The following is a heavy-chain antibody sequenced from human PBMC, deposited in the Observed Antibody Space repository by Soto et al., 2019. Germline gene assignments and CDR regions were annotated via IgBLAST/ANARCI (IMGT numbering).Heavy chain of an antibody. CDR3: ARVAAAGLNDC. CDR2: INAYHGNT. V-gene: IGHV1-18*01. J-gene: IGHJ4*02. Sequence: QVQLVQSGAEVKKPGASVKVSCKASGYTFTNYGISWVRQAPGQGLEWMGWINAYHGNTKSAQKLQGRVTLTTDTSSSTAYMDLRSLRSDDRAVYYCARVAAAGLNDCWGQGTLVTVSS. CDR1: GYTFTNYG. D-gene: IGHD6-13*01.